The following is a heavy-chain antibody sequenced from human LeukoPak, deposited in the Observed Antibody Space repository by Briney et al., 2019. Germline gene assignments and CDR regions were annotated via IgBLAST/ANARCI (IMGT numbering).Heavy chain of an antibody. V-gene: IGHV1-2*02. J-gene: IGHJ3*02. CDR2: ISAYNGDT. Sequence: GESLKISCKGSGYSFTSYWIGWVRQAPGQGLEWMGWISAYNGDTNYAQKFQGRVTMTRDTSISTAYTELSRLRSDDTAVYYCARDRELVTSGDAFDIWGQGTMVTVSS. D-gene: IGHD2-21*02. CDR3: ARDRELVTSGDAFDI. CDR1: GYSFTSYW.